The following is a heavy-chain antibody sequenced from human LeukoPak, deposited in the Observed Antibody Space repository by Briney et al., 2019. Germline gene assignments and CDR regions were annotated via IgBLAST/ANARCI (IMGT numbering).Heavy chain of an antibody. D-gene: IGHD5-24*01. CDR1: LDSTTSNF. CDR2: IHRSGSP. Sequence: SETLSLTCTVSLDSTTSNFWSWVRQPPGKGLEWIGEIHRSGSPNYNPSLQSRVTISIDRSRNQIALELSSVTAEDTAVYYCARETEMANLDYWGQGTLVTVSS. CDR3: ARETEMANLDY. J-gene: IGHJ4*02. V-gene: IGHV4-4*02.